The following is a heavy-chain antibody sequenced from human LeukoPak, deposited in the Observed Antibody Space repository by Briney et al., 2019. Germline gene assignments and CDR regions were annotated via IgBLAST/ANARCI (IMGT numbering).Heavy chain of an antibody. J-gene: IGHJ6*03. V-gene: IGHV4-59*12. CDR1: GGSISSYY. Sequence: SETLSLTCTVSGGSISSYYRSWIRQPPGKGLEWIGYIYYSGSTNYNHSLNTLVTISVDTSKNQFSLKLSSVTAADTAVYYCARGRCSGGSCYHTYYYYYYMDVWGKGTTVTVSS. D-gene: IGHD2-15*01. CDR2: IYYSGST. CDR3: ARGRCSGGSCYHTYYYYYYMDV.